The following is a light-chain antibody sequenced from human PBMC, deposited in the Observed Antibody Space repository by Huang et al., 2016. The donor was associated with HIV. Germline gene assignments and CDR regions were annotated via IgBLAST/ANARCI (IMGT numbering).Light chain of an antibody. J-gene: IGKJ3*01. CDR3: QLRSNWPPVT. CDR2: DTS. Sequence: EVVFTQSPATLSLSPGERATLSCRASQSISNYLAWYQQKPGQPPRLLIYDTSNRATGIPARFSGSRSGTDFTLTITSLEPEDFAVYYCQLRSNWPPVTFGPGTKVDIK. CDR1: QSISNY. V-gene: IGKV3-11*01.